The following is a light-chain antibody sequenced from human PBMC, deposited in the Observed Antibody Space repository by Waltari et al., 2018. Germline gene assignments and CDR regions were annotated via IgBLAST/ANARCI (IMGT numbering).Light chain of an antibody. CDR2: GAS. J-gene: IGKJ1*01. CDR1: QSVSSN. V-gene: IGKV3-15*01. Sequence: EIVMTQSPATLSVSPGERATLSCRASQSVSSNLAWYQQKPGQAPRLLIYGASTRATGIPARFSGSGSGTDFTLTIRSLKPEDFATYYCQQVNSFPRTFGQGTKVEVK. CDR3: QQVNSFPRT.